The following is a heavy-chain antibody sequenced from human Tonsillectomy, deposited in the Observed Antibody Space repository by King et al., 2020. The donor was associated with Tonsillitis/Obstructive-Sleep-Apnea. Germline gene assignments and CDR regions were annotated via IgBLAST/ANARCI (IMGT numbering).Heavy chain of an antibody. Sequence: VQLVESGGGLVQPGGSLRLSCAASGFTFSSYEMNWVRQAPGKGLEWVSYISSSGSTIYYADSVKGRFTISRDNAKNSLYLQMNSLRAEDTAVYYCANEERSGSYRLFDYWGQGTLVTVSS. CDR1: GFTFSSYE. J-gene: IGHJ4*02. D-gene: IGHD1-26*01. CDR2: ISSSGSTI. V-gene: IGHV3-48*03. CDR3: ANEERSGSYRLFDY.